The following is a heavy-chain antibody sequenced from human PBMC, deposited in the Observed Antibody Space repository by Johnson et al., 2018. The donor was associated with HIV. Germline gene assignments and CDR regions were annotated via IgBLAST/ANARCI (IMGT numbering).Heavy chain of an antibody. CDR1: GFTFSSYA. CDR2: ISYDGSNK. CDR3: AKDKRQTAIPQRAFDI. J-gene: IGHJ3*02. D-gene: IGHD6-25*01. Sequence: QVQLVESGGGLVKPGGSLRLSCAASGFTFSSYAMHWVRQAPGKGLEWGAVISYDGSNKYYADSVKGRFTISRDNSKNTQYLQMNSLRAEDTAVYYCAKDKRQTAIPQRAFDICGQGTMVTVSS. V-gene: IGHV3-30*04.